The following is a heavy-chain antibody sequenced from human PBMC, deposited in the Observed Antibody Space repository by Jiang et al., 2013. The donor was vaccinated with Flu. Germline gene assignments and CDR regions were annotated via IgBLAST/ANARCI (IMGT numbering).Heavy chain of an antibody. CDR1: GYSFTIYW. Sequence: GAEVKKPGESLKISCKASGYSFTIYWIGWVRQMPGKGLEWMGIIYPGDSDTRYSPSFQGQVTILADKSISTAYLQWSSLKASDTAMYYCARRYCSSTSCYLDYWGQGTLVTVSS. CDR3: ARRYCSSTSCYLDY. CDR2: IYPGDSDT. D-gene: IGHD2-2*01. V-gene: IGHV5-51*01. J-gene: IGHJ4*02.